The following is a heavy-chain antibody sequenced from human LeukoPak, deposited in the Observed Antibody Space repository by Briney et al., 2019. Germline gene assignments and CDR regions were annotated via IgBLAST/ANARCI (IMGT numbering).Heavy chain of an antibody. V-gene: IGHV5-51*01. Sequence: GESLKISCKGSGYSFTNYWIGWVRQMPGKGLEWMGIIFPDDSETTYSPSFQGQVTISADKSVSTAYLQWSSLKASDTAIYYCARRHCSGGGCSYPPFDYWGRGTLVAVSS. CDR3: ARRHCSGGGCSYPPFDY. D-gene: IGHD2-15*01. CDR1: GYSFTNYW. J-gene: IGHJ4*02. CDR2: IFPDDSET.